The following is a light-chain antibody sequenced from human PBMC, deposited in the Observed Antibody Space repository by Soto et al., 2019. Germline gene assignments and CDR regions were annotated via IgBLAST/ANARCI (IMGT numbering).Light chain of an antibody. CDR2: DAS. J-gene: IGKJ5*01. Sequence: EIVLTQSPATLSLSPGERATLSCRASQSVSSYLAWYQQKPGQAPRLLIYDASNMATGIPARFSGSGSGTDFTLTISSLEPEDFAVYYCQQRSNWITFGQGTRLEI. CDR3: QQRSNWIT. V-gene: IGKV3-11*01. CDR1: QSVSSY.